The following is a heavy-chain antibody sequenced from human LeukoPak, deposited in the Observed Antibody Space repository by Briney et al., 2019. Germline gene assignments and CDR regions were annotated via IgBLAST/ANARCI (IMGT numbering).Heavy chain of an antibody. CDR3: ARGRGSSWTLFFDY. V-gene: IGHV4-34*01. CDR1: GGSFSGYY. J-gene: IGHJ4*02. Sequence: PSETLSLTCAVDGGSFSGYYWSWIRQPPGKGLEWIGEINHSGSTNYNPSLKSRVTISVDTSKNQFSLKLSSVTAADTAVYYCARGRGSSWTLFFDYWGQGTLVTVSS. CDR2: INHSGST. D-gene: IGHD6-13*01.